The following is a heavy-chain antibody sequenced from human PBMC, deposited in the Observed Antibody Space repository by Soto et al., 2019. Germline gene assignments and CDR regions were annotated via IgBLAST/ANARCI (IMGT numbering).Heavy chain of an antibody. V-gene: IGHV3-33*01. CDR2: RWYDGSNK. J-gene: IGHJ4*02. CDR1: GFTFSNYG. D-gene: IGHD5-12*01. CDR3: ATDHSGDYLDY. Sequence: PSGSLRLSCAASGFTFSNYGLHWVRQTPGKGLGWVGVRWYDGSNKYYGDSVKGRFAISRDDSSNTLYLQMNSLRAEDTAVDYCATDHSGDYLDYCGQRTLVTVSS.